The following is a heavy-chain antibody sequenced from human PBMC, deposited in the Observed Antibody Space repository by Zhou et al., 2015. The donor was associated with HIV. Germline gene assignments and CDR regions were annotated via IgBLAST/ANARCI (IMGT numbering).Heavy chain of an antibody. V-gene: IGHV1-69*01. CDR2: IIPIFATT. D-gene: IGHD3-10*01. CDR1: GGTFSSYA. CDR3: ARGGGITMVQGVYYYYMDV. J-gene: IGHJ6*03. Sequence: QVQLVQSGAEMKKPGSSVKVSCKASGGTFSSYAISWVRQAPGQGLEWMGGIIPIFATTNYAQKFQGRVTITADESTSTAYMELSSLRSEDTAVYYCARGGGITMVQGVYYYYMDVWGKGTTVTVSS.